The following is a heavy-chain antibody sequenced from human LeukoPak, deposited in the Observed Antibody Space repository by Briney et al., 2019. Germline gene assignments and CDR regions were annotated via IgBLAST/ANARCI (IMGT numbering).Heavy chain of an antibody. D-gene: IGHD3-10*01. V-gene: IGHV4-34*01. CDR3: ARGLHYYGSGSYYRNRYYFDY. J-gene: IGHJ4*02. Sequence: PSETLSHTCAVYGGSFSGYYWSWIRQPPGKGLEWIGEINHSGSTNYNPSLKSRVTISVDTSKNQFSLKLSSVTAADTAVYYCARGLHYYGSGSYYRNRYYFDYWGQGTLVTVSS. CDR1: GGSFSGYY. CDR2: INHSGST.